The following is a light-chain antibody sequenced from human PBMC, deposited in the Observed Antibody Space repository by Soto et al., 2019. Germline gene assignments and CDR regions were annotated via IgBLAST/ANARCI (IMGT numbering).Light chain of an antibody. J-gene: IGKJ4*01. CDR3: QQYHNWPVT. CDR1: QSVCTR. Sequence: EILITQSPATLYVSTGERVTFSCRASQSVCTRLAWYQHKPGQPPRLLISGASTGDTGIPPRFSGTRSWTDFTLTVNRLQSEDIQVDCCQQYHNWPVTFGGGTQVDIK. V-gene: IGKV3-15*01. CDR2: GAS.